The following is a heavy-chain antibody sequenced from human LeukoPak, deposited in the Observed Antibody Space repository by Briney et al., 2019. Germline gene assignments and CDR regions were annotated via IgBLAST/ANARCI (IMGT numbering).Heavy chain of an antibody. V-gene: IGHV3-74*01. D-gene: IGHD1-20*01. Sequence: GGSLRLFCGPSGFIFNSHEVHWLRHPPGGARVAVSRISTDGTTTDYAESVEGRFTISRDNAKNTLFLQMRSLRVEDTAVYYCARDLNWNQVDYCGQGSPATVSS. J-gene: IGHJ4*02. CDR2: ISTDGTTT. CDR3: ARDLNWNQVDY. CDR1: GFIFNSHE.